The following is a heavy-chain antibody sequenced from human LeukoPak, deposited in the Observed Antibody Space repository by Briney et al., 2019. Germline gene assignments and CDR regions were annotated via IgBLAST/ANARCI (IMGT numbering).Heavy chain of an antibody. CDR3: ARGLLSLDY. D-gene: IGHD3-10*01. J-gene: IGHJ4*02. CDR2: IYYSGST. Sequence: SETLSLTCAVFGGSISSNYWWSWVRQPPGKGLEWIGSIYYSGSTYYNPSLKSRVTISVDTSKNQFSLKLSSVTAADTAVYYCARGLLSLDYWGQGTLVTVSS. V-gene: IGHV4-39*01. CDR1: GGSISSNYW.